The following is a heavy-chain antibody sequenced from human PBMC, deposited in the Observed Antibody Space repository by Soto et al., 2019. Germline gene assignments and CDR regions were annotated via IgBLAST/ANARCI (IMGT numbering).Heavy chain of an antibody. D-gene: IGHD1-26*01. CDR3: ARVGGSYTTPLDY. Sequence: GGSLRLSCAASGFTFSSYWMHWARQAPGKGLVWVSRINSDGSSTSYADSVKGRFTISRDNAKNTLYLQMNSLRAEDTAVYYCARVGGSYTTPLDYWGQGTLVTVSS. V-gene: IGHV3-74*01. J-gene: IGHJ4*02. CDR2: INSDGSST. CDR1: GFTFSSYW.